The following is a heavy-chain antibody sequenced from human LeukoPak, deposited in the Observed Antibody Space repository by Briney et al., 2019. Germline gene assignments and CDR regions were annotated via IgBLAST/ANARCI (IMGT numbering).Heavy chain of an antibody. V-gene: IGHV3-30*03. Sequence: PGRSLRLSCAASGFTFSSYGMHWVRQAPGKGLEWVTVISYDGSDKYYADSVKGRFTISRDNAKNSLYLQMNSLRAEDTAVYYCARDQNCGDCYQFDYWGQGTLVTVSS. CDR2: ISYDGSDK. J-gene: IGHJ4*02. CDR1: GFTFSSYG. CDR3: ARDQNCGDCYQFDY. D-gene: IGHD2-21*02.